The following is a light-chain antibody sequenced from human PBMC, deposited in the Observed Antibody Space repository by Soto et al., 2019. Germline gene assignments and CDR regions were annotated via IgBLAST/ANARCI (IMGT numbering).Light chain of an antibody. CDR1: QTISSW. J-gene: IGKJ1*01. CDR2: KAS. V-gene: IGKV1-5*03. CDR3: QHYNSYSEA. Sequence: DIQMTQSPSTLSGSVGDRVTITCRASQTISSWLAWYQQKPGKAPKLLIYKASTLKSGVPPRFSGSGSGTEFTLTISSLQPDDFATYYCQHYNSYSEALGQGTKLDIK.